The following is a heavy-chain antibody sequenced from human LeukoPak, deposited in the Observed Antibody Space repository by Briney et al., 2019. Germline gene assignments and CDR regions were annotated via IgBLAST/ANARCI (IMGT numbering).Heavy chain of an antibody. D-gene: IGHD6-19*01. CDR3: AKGGSSGWYFFYFDY. CDR1: GFTFSSYA. Sequence: GGSLRLSCAASGFTFSSYAMHWVRQAPGKGLEWVAVISYDGRNKYYAESVKGRITISRDNSKNMLYLQMNSLRPEDTAVYYCAKGGSSGWYFFYFDYWGQGTLVTVSS. J-gene: IGHJ4*02. CDR2: ISYDGRNK. V-gene: IGHV3-30*18.